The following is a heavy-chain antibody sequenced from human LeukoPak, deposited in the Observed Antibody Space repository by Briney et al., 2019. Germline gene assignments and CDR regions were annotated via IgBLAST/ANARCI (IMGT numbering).Heavy chain of an antibody. Sequence: ASVKVSCKASGYTFTDYYMHWVRQAPGQGLEWMGWTNPHSGDTDHAQKFQGRVTMTRDTSISTAYMELSRLRSDDTAVYYCARDMDSGPDFFDYWGLGTLVTVSS. D-gene: IGHD1-26*01. J-gene: IGHJ4*02. CDR1: GYTFTDYY. CDR3: ARDMDSGPDFFDY. V-gene: IGHV1-2*02. CDR2: TNPHSGDT.